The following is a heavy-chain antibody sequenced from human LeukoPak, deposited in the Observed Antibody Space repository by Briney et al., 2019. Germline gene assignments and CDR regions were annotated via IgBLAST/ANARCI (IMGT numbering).Heavy chain of an antibody. CDR2: IRYDGRNQ. Sequence: GGSLRLSCAASGFTFSSYGMHWVRQAPGKGLEWVAFIRYDGRNQYYADSVKGRFTISRDNSKNTLYVQMNSLRAEDTAVYYCAKDVPRGRNDSGDYWGQGTLVTVSS. V-gene: IGHV3-30*02. D-gene: IGHD3-16*01. CDR1: GFTFSSYG. J-gene: IGHJ4*02. CDR3: AKDVPRGRNDSGDY.